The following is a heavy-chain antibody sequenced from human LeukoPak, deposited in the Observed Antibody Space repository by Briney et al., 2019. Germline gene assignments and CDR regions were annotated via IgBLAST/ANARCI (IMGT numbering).Heavy chain of an antibody. V-gene: IGHV3-30*02. CDR2: IRYDGSNK. D-gene: IGHD3-3*01. CDR1: GFTFSSYG. Sequence: RGSLRLSCAASGFTFSSYGMHWVRQAPGKGLEWVAFIRYDGSNKYYADSVKGRFTISRDNSKNTLYLQMNSLRAGDTAVYYCAKGEKDFWSGYSVPDFDYWGQGTLVTVSS. J-gene: IGHJ4*02. CDR3: AKGEKDFWSGYSVPDFDY.